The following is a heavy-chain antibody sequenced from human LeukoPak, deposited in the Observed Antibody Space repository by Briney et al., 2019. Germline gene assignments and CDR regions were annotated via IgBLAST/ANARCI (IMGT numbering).Heavy chain of an antibody. D-gene: IGHD5-24*01. CDR2: ISTSSRFV. V-gene: IGHV3-21*01. Sequence: GGSLRLSCAASEFTFSTYSVNWVRQAPGKGLEWVSSISTSSRFVYYADSVKGRFTISRDNAKNSLYLQMNSLRAEDTAVYYCARGTRWLQPASYWGQGTLVTVSS. J-gene: IGHJ4*02. CDR3: ARGTRWLQPASY. CDR1: EFTFSTYS.